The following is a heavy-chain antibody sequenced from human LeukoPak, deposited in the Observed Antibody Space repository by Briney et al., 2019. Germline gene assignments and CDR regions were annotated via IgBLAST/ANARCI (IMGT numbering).Heavy chain of an antibody. J-gene: IGHJ6*02. Sequence: PGGSLRLSCAASGFTFSSYWMHWVRQAPGKGLVWVSRINSDGSSTSYADSVKGRFTISRDNAKNTLYLQMNSLRAEDTAVYYCGRSVVVPAARGYYYYYGMDVWGHGTTVTVSS. CDR3: GRSVVVPAARGYYYYYGMDV. D-gene: IGHD2-2*01. CDR2: INSDGSST. CDR1: GFTFSSYW. V-gene: IGHV3-74*01.